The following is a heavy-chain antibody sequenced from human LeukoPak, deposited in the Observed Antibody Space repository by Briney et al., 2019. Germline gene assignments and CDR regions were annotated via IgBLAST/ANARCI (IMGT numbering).Heavy chain of an antibody. D-gene: IGHD4-17*01. J-gene: IGHJ3*02. V-gene: IGHV3-73*01. Sequence: GGSLRLSCAASGFTFSNAWMSWVRQASGKGLEWVGRIRSKANSYATAYAASVKGRFTISRDDSKNTAYLQMNSLKTEDTAVYYCTRINRPTTVYAFDIWGQGTMVTVSS. CDR2: IRSKANSYAT. CDR1: GFTFSNAW. CDR3: TRINRPTTVYAFDI.